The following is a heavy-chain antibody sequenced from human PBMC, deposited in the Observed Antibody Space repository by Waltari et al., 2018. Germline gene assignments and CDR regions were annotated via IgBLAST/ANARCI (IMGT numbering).Heavy chain of an antibody. Sequence: EVQLLESGGGLVQPGGSLRLSCPASGFTFSSYAMSWVRQAPGKGLEWVSAISGSGGSTYYADSVKGRFTISRDNSKNTLYLQMNSLRAEDTAVYYCANPERGSSWGYFDYWGQGTLVTVSS. CDR1: GFTFSSYA. CDR2: ISGSGGST. J-gene: IGHJ4*02. D-gene: IGHD6-13*01. V-gene: IGHV3-23*01. CDR3: ANPERGSSWGYFDY.